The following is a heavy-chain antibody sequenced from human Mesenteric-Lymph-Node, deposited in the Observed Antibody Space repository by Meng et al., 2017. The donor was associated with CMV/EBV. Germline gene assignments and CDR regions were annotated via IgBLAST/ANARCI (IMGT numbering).Heavy chain of an antibody. CDR1: GTTFNSYT. Sequence: FCKASGTTFNSYTISWVRQAPGQGLEWMGRIIPILDIASYAHRFQGRVTFTADKSTSTAYMELSSLRSEDTAMYYCVIVMPNTDFDHWGQGTLVTVSS. V-gene: IGHV1-69*02. J-gene: IGHJ4*02. CDR2: IIPILDIA. CDR3: VIVMPNTDFDH. D-gene: IGHD2-21*01.